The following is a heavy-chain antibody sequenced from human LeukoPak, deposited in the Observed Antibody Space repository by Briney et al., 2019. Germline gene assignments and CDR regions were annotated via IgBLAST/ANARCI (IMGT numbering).Heavy chain of an antibody. CDR2: IYYSGST. CDR1: GGSISSSSYY. Sequence: SETLSLTCTVSGGSISSSSYYWGWIRQPPGKGLEWIGSIYYSGSTYYNPSLKSRVTISVDTSKNQFSLKLSSVTAADTAVYYCARGLLPLPLFDYWGQGTLVTVSS. D-gene: IGHD1-14*01. V-gene: IGHV4-39*07. J-gene: IGHJ4*02. CDR3: ARGLLPLPLFDY.